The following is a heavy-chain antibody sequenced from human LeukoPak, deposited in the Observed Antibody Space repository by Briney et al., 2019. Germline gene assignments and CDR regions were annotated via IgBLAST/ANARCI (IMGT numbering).Heavy chain of an antibody. CDR1: GFTFNNYE. V-gene: IGHV3-48*03. D-gene: IGHD5-18*01. CDR3: ARGSPRGYSYGYNWYFDL. J-gene: IGHJ2*01. Sequence: GGSLRLSCAASGFTFNNYEMNWVRQAPGKGLEWISYINSGSGTIFYADSVKGRFTISRDNAKNSLYLQMNSLRAEDTAVYYCARGSPRGYSYGYNWYFDLWGRGTLVTVSS. CDR2: INSGSGTI.